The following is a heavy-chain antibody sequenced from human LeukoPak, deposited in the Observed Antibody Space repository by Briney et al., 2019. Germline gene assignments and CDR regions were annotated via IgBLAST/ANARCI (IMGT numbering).Heavy chain of an antibody. J-gene: IGHJ5*02. V-gene: IGHV1-69*13. D-gene: IGHD6-13*01. CDR3: ARERRIAAAGTFDP. CDR2: IIPIFGTA. CDR1: GGTFSSYA. Sequence: SVKVSCKASGGTFSSYAISWVRQAPGQGLEWMEGIIPIFGTANYAQKFQGRVTITADESTSTAYMELSSLRSEDTAVYYCARERRIAAAGTFDPWGQGTLVTVSS.